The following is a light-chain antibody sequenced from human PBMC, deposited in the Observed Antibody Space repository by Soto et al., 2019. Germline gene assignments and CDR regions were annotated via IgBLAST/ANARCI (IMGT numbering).Light chain of an antibody. CDR3: SSYTSTNTVL. Sequence: QSALTQPASVSGSPGQSITIFCTGTSSDVGAYNSVSWYQQHPGKAPKVMIYDATDRPSGVSNRFSGSKSGNTAYLTISGLHADDEADYYCSSYTSTNTVLFGGGTKLTVL. V-gene: IGLV2-14*01. CDR1: SSDVGAYNS. J-gene: IGLJ2*01. CDR2: DAT.